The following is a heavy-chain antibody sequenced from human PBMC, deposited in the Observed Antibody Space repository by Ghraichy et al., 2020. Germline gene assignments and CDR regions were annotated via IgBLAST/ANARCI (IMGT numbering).Heavy chain of an antibody. J-gene: IGHJ4*02. V-gene: IGHV3-23*01. D-gene: IGHD3-22*01. CDR2: ISGGGDST. CDR3: ATKKDSSGYFNE. CDR1: GFTFTRYA. Sequence: GESLNISCAASGFTFTRYAMSWVRQAPGKGLEWVSAISGGGDSTNYADSVKGRFTISRDNSRTTLYLGMNSLRVEDTATYYCATKKDSSGYFNEWGQGTLGTVSS.